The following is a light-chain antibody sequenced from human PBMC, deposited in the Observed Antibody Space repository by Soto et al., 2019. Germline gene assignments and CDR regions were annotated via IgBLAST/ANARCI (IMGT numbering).Light chain of an antibody. Sequence: DIQLTQSPPSLSASEGDRVTITCQASHDIKNHLNWYQQKPGKAPKLLIYDADNLQTGVPSRFSGSGAGTEFTFTIGSLQPEDVATYFCQQFDVLPPYTFGQGTKVEIK. J-gene: IGKJ2*01. CDR3: QQFDVLPPYT. CDR1: HDIKNH. V-gene: IGKV1-33*01. CDR2: DAD.